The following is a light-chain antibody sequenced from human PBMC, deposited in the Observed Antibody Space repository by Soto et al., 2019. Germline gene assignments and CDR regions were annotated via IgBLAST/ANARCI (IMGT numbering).Light chain of an antibody. CDR2: GAS. V-gene: IGKV3-20*01. CDR3: QQFDGSRPAFT. J-gene: IGKJ2*01. CDR1: QTVNSRH. Sequence: ESLLTQSPGTLSLSPGERATLSCRASQTVNSRHLNWYQHKPGQAPRLLIYGASNRAAGIPDRFSGSRSGADFSLTITRLEPEDSAVYYCQQFDGSRPAFTFGQGTKLEI.